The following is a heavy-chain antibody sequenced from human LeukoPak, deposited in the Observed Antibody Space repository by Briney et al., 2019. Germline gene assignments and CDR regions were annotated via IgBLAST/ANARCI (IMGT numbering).Heavy chain of an antibody. V-gene: IGHV1-2*02. CDR1: GYXFTGYY. D-gene: IGHD3-22*01. CDR3: ARSGVGYFYDNTGYYPLDY. J-gene: IGHJ4*02. CDR2: INPNSGGT. Sequence: ASVKVSCKASGYXFTGYYIHWVRQAPGQGLEWMGWINPNSGGTNYAQKFQGRVTMTRDTSISTAYMELSRLRSDDTAVYYCARSGVGYFYDNTGYYPLDYWGQGTLVTVSS.